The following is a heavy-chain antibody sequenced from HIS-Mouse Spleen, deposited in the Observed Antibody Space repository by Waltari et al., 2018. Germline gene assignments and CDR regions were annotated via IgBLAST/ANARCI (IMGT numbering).Heavy chain of an antibody. J-gene: IGHJ4*02. CDR2: INPNSGGT. CDR3: ARDRGSSSWDFDY. D-gene: IGHD6-13*01. Sequence: QVQLVQSGAEVKKPGASVKVSCKASGYTFTGYYIPWVRRAPGQGLEWMGWINPNSGGTNYAQKFQGRVTMTRDTSISTAYMELSRLRSDDTAVYYCARDRGSSSWDFDYWGQGTLVTVSS. V-gene: IGHV1-2*02. CDR1: GYTFTGYY.